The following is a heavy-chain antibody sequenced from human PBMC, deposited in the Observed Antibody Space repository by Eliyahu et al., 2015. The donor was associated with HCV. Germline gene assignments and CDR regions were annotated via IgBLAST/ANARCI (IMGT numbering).Heavy chain of an antibody. CDR2: IWYDGSNK. CDR1: GFTFSSXG. D-gene: IGHD5-18*01. V-gene: IGHV3-33*01. J-gene: IGHJ4*02. Sequence: QVQLVESGGGVVQPGRSLRLSCAASGFTFSSXGMHWVRQAPGKGLEWVAVIWYDGSNKYYADSVKGRFTISRDNSKNTLYLQMNSLRAEDTAVYYCARDGRLILWLDYWGQGTLVTVSS. CDR3: ARDGRLILWLDY.